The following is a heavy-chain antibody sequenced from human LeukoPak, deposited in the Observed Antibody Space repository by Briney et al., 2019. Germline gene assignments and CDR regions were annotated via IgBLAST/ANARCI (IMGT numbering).Heavy chain of an antibody. CDR2: INHSGRT. D-gene: IGHD2-2*01. Sequence: SETLSLTCTVSGGSISSYYWSWIRQPPGKGLEWIGEINHSGRTNYNPSLKSRVTVSADMSRFQFSLKLSSVTAADTAVYYCARTSWLDYFDYWGQGTLVTVSS. CDR3: ARTSWLDYFDY. V-gene: IGHV4-34*01. J-gene: IGHJ4*02. CDR1: GGSISSYY.